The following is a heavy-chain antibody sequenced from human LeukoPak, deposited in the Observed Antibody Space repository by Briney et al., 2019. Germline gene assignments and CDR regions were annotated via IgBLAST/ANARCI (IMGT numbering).Heavy chain of an antibody. V-gene: IGHV4-59*08. J-gene: IGHJ5*02. CDR1: GGSTSSYY. CDR3: ARRVQDWFDP. D-gene: IGHD1-1*01. Sequence: PSETLSLTCTVSGGSTSSYYWSWLRQPPGKGLEWIGDIYYSGSTSYNPSLKSRVTISVDTSKNQFSLKLSSVTAADTAVYYCARRVQDWFDPWGQGTLVTVSS. CDR2: IYYSGST.